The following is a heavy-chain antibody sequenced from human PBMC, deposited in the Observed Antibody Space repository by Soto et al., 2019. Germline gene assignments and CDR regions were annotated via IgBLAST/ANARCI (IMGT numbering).Heavy chain of an antibody. CDR1: GFTFSSYG. Sequence: QVQLVESGGGVVQPGRSLRLSCAASGFTFSSYGMHWVRQAPGKGLEWVAVISYDGSNKYYADSVKGRFTISRDNSKNTLYLQMNSLRAEDTAVYYCAKDAGIVVVTAITDYWGQGTLVTVSS. CDR2: ISYDGSNK. J-gene: IGHJ4*02. D-gene: IGHD2-21*02. CDR3: AKDAGIVVVTAITDY. V-gene: IGHV3-30*18.